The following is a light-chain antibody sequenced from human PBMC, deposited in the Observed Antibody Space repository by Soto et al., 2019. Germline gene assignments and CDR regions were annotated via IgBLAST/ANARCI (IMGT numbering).Light chain of an antibody. CDR1: SSDVGGYNY. CDR2: EVS. V-gene: IGLV2-14*01. CDR3: SSYTSSSTWV. J-gene: IGLJ3*02. Sequence: QSVLTQPSSVSGSPGQSITISCTGTSSDVGGYNYVSWYQQHPGKAPKLMIYEVSNRPSGVSNRVSGSKSVNTASLTISGRQAEDEADYYCSSYTSSSTWVFGGGTKLTVL.